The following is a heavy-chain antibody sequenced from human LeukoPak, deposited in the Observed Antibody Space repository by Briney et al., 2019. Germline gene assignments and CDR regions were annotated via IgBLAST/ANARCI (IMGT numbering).Heavy chain of an antibody. CDR1: GFTFSSYS. Sequence: GGSLRLSCAASGFTFSSYSMNWVRRAPGKGLEWVSSISSSSSYIYYADSVKGRFTISRDNAKNSLYLQMNSLRAEDTAVYYCARAEQWLAYYFDYWGQGTLVTVSS. CDR3: ARAEQWLAYYFDY. CDR2: ISSSSSYI. V-gene: IGHV3-21*01. J-gene: IGHJ4*02. D-gene: IGHD6-19*01.